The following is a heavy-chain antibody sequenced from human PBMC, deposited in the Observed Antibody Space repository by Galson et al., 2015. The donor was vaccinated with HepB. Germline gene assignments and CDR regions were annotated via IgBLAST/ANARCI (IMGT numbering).Heavy chain of an antibody. Sequence: SLRLSCAASGFTVSSNYMSWVRQAPGKGLEWVSVIYSGGSTDYAHSVKGRFTISRDNSKNTLYLQMNSLRADDTAVYYCARGRFDYGNAFDYWGQGTLVTVSS. D-gene: IGHD4-17*01. CDR3: ARGRFDYGNAFDY. V-gene: IGHV3-53*01. CDR1: GFTVSSNY. CDR2: IYSGGST. J-gene: IGHJ4*02.